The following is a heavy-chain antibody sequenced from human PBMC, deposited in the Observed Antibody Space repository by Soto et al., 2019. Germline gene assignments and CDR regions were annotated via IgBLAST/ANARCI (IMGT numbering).Heavy chain of an antibody. D-gene: IGHD1-20*01. CDR2: ISYDGSNK. J-gene: IGHJ3*02. Sequence: PVGSLRLSCAASGFTFSSYGMHWVRQAPGKGLEWVAVISYDGSNKYYADSVKGRFTISRDNSKNTLYLQMNSLRAEDTAVYYCAKARYPAGAFDIWGQGTMVTVSS. CDR1: GFTFSSYG. V-gene: IGHV3-30*18. CDR3: AKARYPAGAFDI.